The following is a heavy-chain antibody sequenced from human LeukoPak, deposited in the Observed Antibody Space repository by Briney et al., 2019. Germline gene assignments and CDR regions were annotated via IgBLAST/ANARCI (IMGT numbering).Heavy chain of an antibody. J-gene: IGHJ6*03. Sequence: SETLSLTCAVYGGSFSGYYWSWIRQPPGKGLEWIGEINHSESTNYNPSLKSRVTISVDTSKNQFSLKLSSVTAADTAVYYCARGARGYSYGYYYYYYYMDVWGKGTTVTVSS. V-gene: IGHV4-34*01. CDR2: INHSEST. D-gene: IGHD5-18*01. CDR3: ARGARGYSYGYYYYYYYMDV. CDR1: GGSFSGYY.